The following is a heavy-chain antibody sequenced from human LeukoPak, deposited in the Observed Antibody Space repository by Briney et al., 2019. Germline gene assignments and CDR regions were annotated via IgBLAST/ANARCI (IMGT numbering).Heavy chain of an antibody. CDR2: ISWNSGSI. CDR1: GFTFDDYA. D-gene: IGHD3-10*01. J-gene: IGHJ4*02. Sequence: GGSLRLSCAASGFTFDDYAMHWVRQAPGKGLEWVSGISWNSGSIGYADSVKGRCTISRDNSNNMVYLQMSSLRPEDTAVYYCVRPLRTTYASGSPEDYWGQGTLVTVSS. V-gene: IGHV3-9*01. CDR3: VRPLRTTYASGSPEDY.